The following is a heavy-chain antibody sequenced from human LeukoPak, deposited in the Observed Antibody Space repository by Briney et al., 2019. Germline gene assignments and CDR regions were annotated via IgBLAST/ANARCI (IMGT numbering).Heavy chain of an antibody. J-gene: IGHJ4*02. CDR2: ISSSSSYI. D-gene: IGHD1-20*01. CDR1: GFTFSSYS. Sequence: GGSLRLSCAASGFTFSSYSMNWVRQATGKGLEWFSSISSSSSYIYYAASLKGRFTISTDNAKNSLYLQMNSLRAEDTAVYYCARARYNGNDLPIDYWGQGTLVTVSS. CDR3: ARARYNGNDLPIDY. V-gene: IGHV3-21*01.